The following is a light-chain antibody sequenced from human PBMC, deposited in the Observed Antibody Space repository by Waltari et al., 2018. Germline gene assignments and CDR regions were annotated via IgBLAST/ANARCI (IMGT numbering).Light chain of an antibody. J-gene: IGLJ1*01. Sequence: QAALTQPASVSGSPGQSITISCTGTSSDIGSYSYVSWFQQPPGNAPKLMICGVSIRPSRVSNRFSGSKSGNTASLTISGLQAEDEADYYCSSFTDSRIYVFGSGTKVTVL. V-gene: IGLV2-14*03. CDR1: SSDIGSYSY. CDR2: GVS. CDR3: SSFTDSRIYV.